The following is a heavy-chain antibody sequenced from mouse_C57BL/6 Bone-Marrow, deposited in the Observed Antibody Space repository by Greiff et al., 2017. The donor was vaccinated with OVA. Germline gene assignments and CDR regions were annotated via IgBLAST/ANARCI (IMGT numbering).Heavy chain of an antibody. CDR2: IWWDDDK. V-gene: IGHV8-8*01. J-gene: IGHJ3*01. Sequence: QVTLKESGPGILQPSQSLSLTCSFSGFSLSTFGMGLGWIRQPSGKGLVWLAHIWWDDDKYYNPALKSRLPISKDTSTNQIYLKIANVDTADTATCACARIVYYCSNYEGFAYWGQGTLVTVSA. D-gene: IGHD2-5*01. CDR3: ARIVYYCSNYEGFAY. CDR1: GFSLSTFGMG.